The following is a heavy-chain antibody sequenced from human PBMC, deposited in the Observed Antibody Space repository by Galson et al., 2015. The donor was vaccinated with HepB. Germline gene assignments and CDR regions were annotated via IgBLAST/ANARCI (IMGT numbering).Heavy chain of an antibody. CDR2: IRHDGTNT. CDR3: ARDYESGLNMDY. Sequence: SLRLSCAASEFTFSNYAMSWVRQAPGKGLEWLAVIRHDGTNTYYTDPVKGRFTISRDNSKNTLYLQMNSLSAEDTAVYYCARDYESGLNMDYWGQGTLVTVSS. D-gene: IGHD1-26*01. CDR1: EFTFSNYA. V-gene: IGHV3-33*08. J-gene: IGHJ4*02.